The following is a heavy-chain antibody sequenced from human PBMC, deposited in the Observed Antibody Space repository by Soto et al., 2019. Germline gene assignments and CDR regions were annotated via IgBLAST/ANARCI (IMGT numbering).Heavy chain of an antibody. CDR2: VYHSGTT. CDR1: GDSISGINW. CDR3: ARFGGGLDV. J-gene: IGHJ6*02. Sequence: SETLSLTCAVSGDSISGINWWSWVRQPPGKGLEWIGEVYHSGTTNYNPSLKSRVTILVDKSKNQFSLILSPVTAADTAVYYCARFGGGLDVWDQGSTVTFSS. D-gene: IGHD3-10*01. V-gene: IGHV4-4*02.